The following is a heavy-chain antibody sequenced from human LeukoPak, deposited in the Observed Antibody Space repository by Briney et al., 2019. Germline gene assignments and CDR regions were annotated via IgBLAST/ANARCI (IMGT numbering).Heavy chain of an antibody. Sequence: PGGSLRLSCAASGFTFSSYWMHWVRQAPGKGLVWVSRINSDGSSTFYVDSVRGRFTISRDNAENTLYLQMNSLSAEDTAVYYCASLTYYYDSSGYYGRGMDVWGLGTTVTVSS. CDR3: ASLTYYYDSSGYYGRGMDV. D-gene: IGHD3-22*01. J-gene: IGHJ6*02. CDR1: GFTFSSYW. CDR2: INSDGSST. V-gene: IGHV3-74*01.